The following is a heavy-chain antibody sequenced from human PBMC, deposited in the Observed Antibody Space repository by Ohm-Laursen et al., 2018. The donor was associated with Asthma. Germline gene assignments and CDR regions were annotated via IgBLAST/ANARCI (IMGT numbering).Heavy chain of an antibody. V-gene: IGHV4-59*01. CDR1: GGSISSYY. D-gene: IGHD3-10*01. Sequence: TLSLTCTVSGGSISSYYWSWIRQPPGKGLEWIGYIYYSGSTNYNPSLKSRVTISVDTSKNQFSLKLSSVTAADTAVYYCARIYGSGSYYYYYYGMDVWGQGTTVTVSS. J-gene: IGHJ6*02. CDR2: IYYSGST. CDR3: ARIYGSGSYYYYYYGMDV.